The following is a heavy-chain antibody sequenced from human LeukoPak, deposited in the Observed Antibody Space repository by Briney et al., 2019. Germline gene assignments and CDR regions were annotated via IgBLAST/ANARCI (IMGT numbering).Heavy chain of an antibody. D-gene: IGHD4-11*01. Sequence: YPGGSLRLSCAASGFTFSDYYMSWIRQAPGKGLEWVANVQHIGGETYYVDSVKGRFTISRDNAKNSVYLQMNSLGADDTAVYYCATYSILNAREFRYWGQGTLVTVTS. V-gene: IGHV3-7*01. CDR3: ATYSILNAREFRY. CDR1: GFTFSDYY. J-gene: IGHJ1*01. CDR2: VQHIGGET.